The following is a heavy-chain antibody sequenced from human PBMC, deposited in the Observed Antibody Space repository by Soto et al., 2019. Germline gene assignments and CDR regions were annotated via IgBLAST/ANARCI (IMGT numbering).Heavy chain of an antibody. CDR2: ISAYNGNT. CDR1: GYTFTSYV. D-gene: IGHD3-22*01. V-gene: IGHV1-18*01. J-gene: IGHJ6*02. CDR3: ARDPYYYDSSGYEALGYYYYGMDV. Sequence: ASVKVSCKASGYTFTSYVISWVRQAPGQGLEWMGWISAYNGNTNYAQKLQGRVTMTTDTSTSTAYMELRSLRSDDTAVYYCARDPYYYDSSGYEALGYYYYGMDVWGQGTTVTVSS.